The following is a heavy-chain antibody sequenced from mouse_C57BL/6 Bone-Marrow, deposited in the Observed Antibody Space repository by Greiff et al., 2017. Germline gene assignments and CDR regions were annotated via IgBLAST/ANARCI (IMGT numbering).Heavy chain of an antibody. CDR1: GYTFPSYW. J-gene: IGHJ3*01. D-gene: IGHD2-1*01. V-gene: IGHV1-50*01. Sequence: VQLQQSGAELVKPGASVKLSCKASGYTFPSYWMQWVKQRPGQGLEWIGEIDPSDSYTNYNQKFKGKATLTVDTSSSTAYMQLSSLTSEDSAVYYCAREDYGNYGFAYWGQGTLVTVSA. CDR2: IDPSDSYT. CDR3: AREDYGNYGFAY.